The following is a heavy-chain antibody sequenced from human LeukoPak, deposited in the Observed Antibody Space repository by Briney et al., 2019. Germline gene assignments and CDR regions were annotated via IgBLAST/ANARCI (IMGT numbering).Heavy chain of an antibody. CDR1: GYTFTDYY. Sequence: ASVKVSCKASGYTFTDYYMHWVRQAPGQGLEWMGWINPNSGGTNYAQKFQGWVIMTRDTSITTAYMELSRLRSDDTAVYYCARGSPHYDYVWGSPLWDIWGQGTMVTVSS. V-gene: IGHV1-2*04. J-gene: IGHJ3*02. D-gene: IGHD3-16*01. CDR3: ARGSPHYDYVWGSPLWDI. CDR2: INPNSGGT.